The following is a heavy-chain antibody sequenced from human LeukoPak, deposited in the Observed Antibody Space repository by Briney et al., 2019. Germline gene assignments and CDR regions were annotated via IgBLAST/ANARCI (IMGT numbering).Heavy chain of an antibody. J-gene: IGHJ4*02. CDR1: GYSFTSYW. V-gene: IGHV5-10-1*01. CDR3: ASLAVYGSGSYYNDDY. CDR2: TDPSDSYT. Sequence: GESLKISCKGSGYSFTSYWISWVRQMPGKGLEWMGRTDPSDSYTNYSPSFQGHVTISADKSTSTAYLQWSSLKASDTAMYYCASLAVYGSGSYYNDDYWGQGTLVTVSS. D-gene: IGHD3-10*01.